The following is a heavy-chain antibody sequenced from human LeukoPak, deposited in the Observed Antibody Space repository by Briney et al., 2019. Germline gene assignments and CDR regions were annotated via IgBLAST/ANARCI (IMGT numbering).Heavy chain of an antibody. CDR3: ARDAKQWLVLGYFDL. CDR1: GFSLSSYW. J-gene: IGHJ2*01. D-gene: IGHD6-19*01. CDR2: INTDGTIA. V-gene: IGHV3-74*01. Sequence: PGGSLRLSCAASGFSLSSYWMHWVRQAPGKGLLWVSRINTDGTIANYADYVKGRFTISRDNAKNALFLQLNSLRAEDTAVYYCARDAKQWLVLGYFDLWGRGTLVTVSS.